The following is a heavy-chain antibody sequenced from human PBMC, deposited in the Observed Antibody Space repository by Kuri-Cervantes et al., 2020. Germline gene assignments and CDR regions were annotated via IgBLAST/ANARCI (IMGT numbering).Heavy chain of an antibody. CDR2: ISGSGGST. V-gene: IGHV3-23*01. CDR1: GFTFSSYA. CDR3: AKRSVRFLEWLSAEFDY. D-gene: IGHD3-3*01. Sequence: GGSLRLSCAASGFTFSSYAMSWVRQAPGKGLEWVSAISGSGGSTYYADSVKGRFTISRDNSKNTLYLQMNSLRAEDTAVYYCAKRSVRFLEWLSAEFDYWGQGTLVTVSS. J-gene: IGHJ4*01.